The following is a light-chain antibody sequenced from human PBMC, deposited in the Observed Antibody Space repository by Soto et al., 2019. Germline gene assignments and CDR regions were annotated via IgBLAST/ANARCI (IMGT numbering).Light chain of an antibody. Sequence: DIQMTQSPPSVSASVGDRVTITCQASQDISNYLNWYQQKPGKAPKLLIYDASNLETGVPSRFSGSGSGTDFTFTISSLQPEDIATYYCQQYDNLPLTFGGGTKVEIK. CDR1: QDISNY. CDR2: DAS. V-gene: IGKV1-33*01. J-gene: IGKJ4*01. CDR3: QQYDNLPLT.